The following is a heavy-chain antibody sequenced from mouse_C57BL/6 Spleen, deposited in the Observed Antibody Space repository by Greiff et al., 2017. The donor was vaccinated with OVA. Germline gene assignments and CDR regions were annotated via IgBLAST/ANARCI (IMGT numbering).Heavy chain of an antibody. CDR1: GFSLTSYG. CDR3: ARHGRYYGSSYGAMDY. D-gene: IGHD1-1*01. CDR2: IWSDGST. V-gene: IGHV2-6-1*01. J-gene: IGHJ4*01. Sequence: VQRVESGPGLVAPSQSLSITCTVSGFSLTSYGVHWVRQPPGKGLEWLVVIWSDGSTTYNSALKSRLSISKDNSKSQVFLKMNSLQTDDTAMYDCARHGRYYGSSYGAMDYWGQGTSVTVSS.